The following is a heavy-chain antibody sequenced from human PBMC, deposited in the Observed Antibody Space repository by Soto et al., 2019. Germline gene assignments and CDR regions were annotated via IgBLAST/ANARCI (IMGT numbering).Heavy chain of an antibody. V-gene: IGHV3-30*03. J-gene: IGHJ6*02. CDR2: ISYDGSNK. CDR1: GFTFSSYG. D-gene: IGHD3-16*01. Sequence: QVQLVESGGGVVQPGRSLRLSCAASGFTFSSYGMHWVRQAPGKGLEWVAVISYDGSNKYYADSVKGRFTISRDNSKNKLYLQMNSLRAEDTAVYYCATAHYDYVWGSYTSHYYYGMDVWGQGTTVTVSS. CDR3: ATAHYDYVWGSYTSHYYYGMDV.